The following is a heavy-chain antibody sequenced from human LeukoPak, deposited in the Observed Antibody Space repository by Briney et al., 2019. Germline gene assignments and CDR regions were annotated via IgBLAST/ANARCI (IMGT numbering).Heavy chain of an antibody. Sequence: GGSLRLSXAASGFTLSDYSMTWIGQAPGKGLEWVSYMSRSGSSMYYADSVKGRFTISRDNAKNSVYLQMNSLGAEDTAVYYCARGLIETGTTFDYWGQGTLVTVSS. D-gene: IGHD1-7*01. J-gene: IGHJ4*02. CDR1: GFTLSDYS. CDR2: MSRSGSSM. V-gene: IGHV3-11*04. CDR3: ARGLIETGTTFDY.